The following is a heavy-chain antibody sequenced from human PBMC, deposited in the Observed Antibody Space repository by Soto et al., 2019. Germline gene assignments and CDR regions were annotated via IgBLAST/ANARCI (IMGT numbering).Heavy chain of an antibody. Sequence: EVQLVESGGGLVQPGGSLRLSCAASGFTFSSYWMSWVRQAPGKGLEWVANIKQDGSEKYYVDSVKGRFTISRDNAKNSLYLQMNSLRAEDTAVYYCARDKDGYSSGWGDYWGQGTLVTVSS. CDR2: IKQDGSEK. V-gene: IGHV3-7*01. D-gene: IGHD6-19*01. J-gene: IGHJ4*02. CDR1: GFTFSSYW. CDR3: ARDKDGYSSGWGDY.